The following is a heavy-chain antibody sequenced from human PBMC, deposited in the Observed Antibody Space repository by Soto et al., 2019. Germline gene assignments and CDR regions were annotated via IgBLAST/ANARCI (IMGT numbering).Heavy chain of an antibody. J-gene: IGHJ4*02. CDR2: IKQDGSEK. CDR3: ARRSVVTAIRWDYFDY. D-gene: IGHD2-21*02. V-gene: IGHV3-7*01. Sequence: EVQLVESGGGLVQPGGSLRLSCAASGFTFSSYWMSWVRQAPGKGLEWVANIKQDGSEKYYVDSVKGRFTISRDNAKNSLYLQMNSLRAEDTAVYYCARRSVVTAIRWDYFDYWGQGTLVTVFS. CDR1: GFTFSSYW.